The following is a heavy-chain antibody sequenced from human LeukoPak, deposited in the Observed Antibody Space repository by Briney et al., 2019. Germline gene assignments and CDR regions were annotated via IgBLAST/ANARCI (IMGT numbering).Heavy chain of an antibody. Sequence: SETLSLTCTVSGYSISSGYYWGWIRQPPGEGLEWIGSIYHSGRTFYNPSLKSRVTISVDTSKNQFSLKLTSVTAADTAVYYCARARKYNGNPNWIDLWGQGVLVTVSS. V-gene: IGHV4-38-2*02. CDR2: IYHSGRT. CDR1: GYSISSGYY. CDR3: ARARKYNGNPNWIDL. D-gene: IGHD4-23*01. J-gene: IGHJ5*02.